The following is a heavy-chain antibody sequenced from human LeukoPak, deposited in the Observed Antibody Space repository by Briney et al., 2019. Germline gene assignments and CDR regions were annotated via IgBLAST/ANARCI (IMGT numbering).Heavy chain of an antibody. CDR1: GFTFSSYA. D-gene: IGHD3-9*01. CDR2: ISGSGGST. CDR3: AKDYDILTGYYRFDI. V-gene: IGHV3-23*01. Sequence: GGSLRLSCAASGFTFSSYAMSWVRQAPGKGLEWVSAISGSGGSTYYADSVKGRFTISRDNSKNTLYLQMNGLRAEDTAVYYCAKDYDILTGYYRFDIWGQGTMVTVSS. J-gene: IGHJ3*02.